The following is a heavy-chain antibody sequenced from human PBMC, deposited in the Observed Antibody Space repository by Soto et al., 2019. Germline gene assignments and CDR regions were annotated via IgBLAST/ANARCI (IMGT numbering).Heavy chain of an antibody. Sequence: QVQLVQSGAEVKKPGASVKVSCKASGYTFTSYYMHWVRQAPGQGLEWMGIINPSGGSTSYAQKFPGRVTMTRYTSTSTVYMALSSLRSEDTAVYYCALTPNDYGVPANAFDFWGQGTMVTVSS. D-gene: IGHD4-17*01. CDR3: ALTPNDYGVPANAFDF. CDR2: INPSGGST. V-gene: IGHV1-46*01. J-gene: IGHJ3*01. CDR1: GYTFTSYY.